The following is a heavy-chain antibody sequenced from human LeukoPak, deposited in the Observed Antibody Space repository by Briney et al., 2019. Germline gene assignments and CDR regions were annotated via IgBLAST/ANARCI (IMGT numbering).Heavy chain of an antibody. V-gene: IGHV1-2*02. Sequence: ASVKVSCKASGYTFTGCYMHWVRQAPGQGLEWMGWINPNSGGTNYAQKFQGRVTMTRDTSISTAYMELSRLRSDDTAVYYCARGDSSGYYYYFDYWGQGTLVTVSS. CDR3: ARGDSSGYYYYFDY. J-gene: IGHJ4*02. CDR1: GYTFTGCY. CDR2: INPNSGGT. D-gene: IGHD3-22*01.